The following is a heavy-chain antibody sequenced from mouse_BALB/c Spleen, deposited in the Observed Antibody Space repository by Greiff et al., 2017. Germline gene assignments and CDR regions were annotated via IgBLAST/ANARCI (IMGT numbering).Heavy chain of an antibody. V-gene: IGHV1-4*01. CDR2: INPSSGYT. CDR1: GYTFTSYT. D-gene: IGHD2-1*01. CDR3: ARSKGNYGYFDV. Sequence: QLKQSGAELARPGASVKMSCKASGYTFTSYTMHWVKQRPGQGLEWIGYINPSSGYTNYNQKFKDKATLTADKSSSTAYMQLSSLTSEDSAVYYCARSKGNYGYFDVWGAGTTVTVSS. J-gene: IGHJ1*01.